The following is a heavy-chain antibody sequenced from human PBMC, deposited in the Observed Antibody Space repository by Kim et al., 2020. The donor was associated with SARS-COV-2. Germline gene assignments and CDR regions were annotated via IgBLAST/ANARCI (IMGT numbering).Heavy chain of an antibody. J-gene: IGHJ5*02. CDR1: GDSVSSNSAA. CDR2: TYYRFKWYN. V-gene: IGHV6-1*01. D-gene: IGHD6-19*01. CDR3: VGGGGWNT. Sequence: SQTLSLTCAISGDSVSSNSAAWNWIRQSPSRGLEWLGRTYYRFKWYNEYALSVKSRITINPDTSKNQFSLQLNSVTPEDTAVYYCVGGGGWNTWCQGTLVTVSS.